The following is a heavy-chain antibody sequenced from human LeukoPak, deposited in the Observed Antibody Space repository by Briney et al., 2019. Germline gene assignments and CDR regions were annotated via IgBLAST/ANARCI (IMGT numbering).Heavy chain of an antibody. CDR2: IYPSGAT. CDR3: AGYQFWFQNDV. J-gene: IGHJ4*02. Sequence: PSETLSLTCAVSGGSFSANYWSWIRQPPGGGLEWIAEIYPSGATQYNPSLTGRVTISADRSKSQFSLRLRSVTAADTAVYFCAGYQFWFQNDVWGQGTLVTVSS. V-gene: IGHV4-34*01. CDR1: GGSFSANY. D-gene: IGHD3-3*01.